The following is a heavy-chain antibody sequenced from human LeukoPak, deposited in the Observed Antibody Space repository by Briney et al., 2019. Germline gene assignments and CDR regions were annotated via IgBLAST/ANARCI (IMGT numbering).Heavy chain of an antibody. CDR3: AKAALSSSWSKYNWFDP. CDR2: ISGSGGST. CDR1: GFTFSGYA. Sequence: GGSLRLSCAASGFTFSGYAMSWVRQAPGKGLEWVSAISGSGGSTYYADSVKGRFTISRDNSKNTLYLQMDSLRAEDTAVYYCAKAALSSSWSKYNWFDPWGQGTLVTVSS. J-gene: IGHJ5*02. V-gene: IGHV3-23*01. D-gene: IGHD6-13*01.